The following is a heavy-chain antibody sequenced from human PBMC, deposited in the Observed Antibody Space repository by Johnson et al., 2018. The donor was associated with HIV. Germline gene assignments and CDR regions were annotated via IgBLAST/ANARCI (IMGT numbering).Heavy chain of an antibody. V-gene: IGHV3-23*04. CDR3: ASVYYDILTGYYYDAFDI. D-gene: IGHD3-9*01. CDR2: ISGSGGST. Sequence: VQLVESGGGLVQPGGSLRLSCAASGFTFSSYAMSWVRQAPGKGLEWVSAISGSGGSTYYADSVKGRFTIPRDNSKNTLYLQMNSLRAEDTAVYYCASVYYDILTGYYYDAFDIWGQGTMVTVSS. J-gene: IGHJ3*02. CDR1: GFTFSSYA.